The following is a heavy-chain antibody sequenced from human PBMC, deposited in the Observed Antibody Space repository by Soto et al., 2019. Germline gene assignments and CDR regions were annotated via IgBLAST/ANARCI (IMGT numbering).Heavy chain of an antibody. CDR1: GFTFSSYG. V-gene: IGHV3-33*01. D-gene: IGHD4-17*01. CDR3: ARVSTVTSKHWYFDL. CDR2: IWYDGSNK. Sequence: QVQLVESGGGVVQPGRSLRLSCAASGFTFSSYGMHWVRQAPGKGLEWVAVIWYDGSNKYYADSVKGRFTISRDNSKNTLDLQMNSLRAEDTAVYYCARVSTVTSKHWYFDLWGRGTLVTVSS. J-gene: IGHJ2*01.